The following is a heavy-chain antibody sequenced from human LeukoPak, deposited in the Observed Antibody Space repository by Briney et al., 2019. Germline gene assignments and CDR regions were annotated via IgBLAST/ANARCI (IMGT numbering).Heavy chain of an antibody. V-gene: IGHV3-21*01. D-gene: IGHD6-25*01. CDR3: ARDAATYWFDP. CDR2: ISSSSSYI. CDR1: GFTFSSYS. Sequence: PGGSLRLSCAASGFTFSSYSMNWVRQAPGKGLEWVSSISSSSSYIYYADSVKGRFTISRDNAKNSLYLQMNSLRAEDAAMYYCARDAATYWFDPWGQGTLVTVSS. J-gene: IGHJ5*02.